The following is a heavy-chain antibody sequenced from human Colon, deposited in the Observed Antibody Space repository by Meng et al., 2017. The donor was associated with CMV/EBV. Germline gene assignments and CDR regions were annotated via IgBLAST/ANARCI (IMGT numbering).Heavy chain of an antibody. D-gene: IGHD1-1*01. CDR1: DSLRSSGFY. J-gene: IGHJ4*02. CDR2: IYYSGNT. V-gene: IGHV4-39*01. CDR3: ARHKWLFRNNWYYFDY. Sequence: DSLRSSGFYWGWIRQPPGKGLEWIASIYYSGNTYYNPSLKSRVTIFVDTSNNQFSLKLSSVTAADTAMYYCARHKWLFRNNWYYFDYWGQGTLVTVSS.